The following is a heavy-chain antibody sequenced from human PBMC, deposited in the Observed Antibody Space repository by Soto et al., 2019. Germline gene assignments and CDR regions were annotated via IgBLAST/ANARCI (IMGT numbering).Heavy chain of an antibody. CDR1: GFTVSYNS. J-gene: IGHJ5*02. CDR2: IHSDVTT. V-gene: IGHV3-53*01. CDR3: ARELRGSWYNWLDP. D-gene: IGHD6-13*01. Sequence: GSLRLSCAASGFTVSYNSMTWVRQAPGRGLEWVSVIHSDVTTYYADSVKGRFIISSDNSNNTLYLQMNSLRAEDTAIYYCARELRGSWYNWLDPWGQGTLVTVSS.